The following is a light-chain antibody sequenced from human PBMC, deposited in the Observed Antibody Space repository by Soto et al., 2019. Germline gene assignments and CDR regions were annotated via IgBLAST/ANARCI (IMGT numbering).Light chain of an antibody. V-gene: IGLV2-8*01. CDR2: EVY. CDR3: SAYSGSSTWV. Sequence: QSAPTQPPSASGSPGQSVTFSCTGTSSDVGGYNYVSWCQQYPGKAPKLMIYEVYKRHSGVPDRFSGSQSGNTASLTVSGLQPEYEADYYCSAYSGSSTWVFGGGTKVTVL. J-gene: IGLJ2*01. CDR1: SSDVGGYNY.